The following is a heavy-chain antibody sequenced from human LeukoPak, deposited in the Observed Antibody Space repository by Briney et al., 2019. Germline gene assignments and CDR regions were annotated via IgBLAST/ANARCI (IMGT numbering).Heavy chain of an antibody. J-gene: IGHJ4*02. D-gene: IGHD6-13*01. CDR2: IYYSGST. CDR3: ARSGAAAGLDY. V-gene: IGHV4-39*07. Sequence: SETLSLTCTVSGGSISSSSYYWGWIRQPPGKGLEWIGSIYYSGSTYYNPSLKSRVTISVDTSKNQFSLKLSSVTAADTAVYYCARSGAAAGLDYWGQGTLVTVSS. CDR1: GGSISSSSYY.